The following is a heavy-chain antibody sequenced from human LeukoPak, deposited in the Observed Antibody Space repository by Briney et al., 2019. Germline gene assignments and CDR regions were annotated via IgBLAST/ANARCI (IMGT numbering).Heavy chain of an antibody. CDR2: VYYTGST. D-gene: IGHD3-10*01. V-gene: IGHV4-39*01. CDR3: ARVWYGSSTRGWFDP. Sequence: PSETLSLTCSVSGGSITSTSYYWGWIRQPPGEGLEWIGSVYYTGSTYYNPSLRSRVTISVDTPKNQFSLRLSSVTAADTAVFYCARVWYGSSTRGWFDPWGQGTQVTVSS. CDR1: GGSITSTSYY. J-gene: IGHJ5*02.